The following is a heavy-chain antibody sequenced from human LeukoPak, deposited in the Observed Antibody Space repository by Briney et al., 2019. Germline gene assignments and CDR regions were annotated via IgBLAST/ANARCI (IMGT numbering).Heavy chain of an antibody. CDR3: ARDHSDILTGYSRFDP. Sequence: ASVKVSCKASGGTFSSYAISWVRQAPGQGLEWMGGIIPIFGTANYAQKFQGRVTITADKSTSTAYMELSSLRSEDTAVYYCARDHSDILTGYSRFDPWGQGTLVTVSS. V-gene: IGHV1-69*06. CDR2: IIPIFGTA. J-gene: IGHJ5*02. CDR1: GGTFSSYA. D-gene: IGHD3-9*01.